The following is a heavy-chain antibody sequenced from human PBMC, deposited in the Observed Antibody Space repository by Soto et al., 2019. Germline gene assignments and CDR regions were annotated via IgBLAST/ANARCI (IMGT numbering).Heavy chain of an antibody. D-gene: IGHD2-15*01. Sequence: QVQLQESGPGLVKPSQTLSLTCTVSGGSISSGGYYWSWIRQHPGKGLEWIGYIYYSGSTYYNPSPKSAPTISVDTSSNQFSLKLSSVTAADTAVYYCARGSHLSGWFDPWGQGTLVTVSS. J-gene: IGHJ5*02. CDR1: GGSISSGGYY. V-gene: IGHV4-31*01. CDR3: ARGSHLSGWFDP. CDR2: IYYSGST.